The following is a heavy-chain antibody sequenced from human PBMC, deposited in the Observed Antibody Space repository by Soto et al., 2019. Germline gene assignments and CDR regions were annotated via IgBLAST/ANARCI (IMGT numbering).Heavy chain of an antibody. CDR2: EDSAGSGT. CDR3: ATVFEH. J-gene: IGHJ4*02. Sequence: VPLVESGGGSVQPGGSLRLSCVASGITFSGFWMHWVRQVPGKGLVWVAREDSAGSGTSYADSVKGRFTISRDNAKNTLSLQMDSLRVEDTAVYYCATVFEHWGQGIPVTVSS. CDR1: GITFSGFW. V-gene: IGHV3-74*01.